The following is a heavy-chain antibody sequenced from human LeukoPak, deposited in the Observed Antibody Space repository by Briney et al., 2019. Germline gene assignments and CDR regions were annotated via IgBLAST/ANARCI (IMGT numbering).Heavy chain of an antibody. V-gene: IGHV6-1*01. CDR2: TYYRSKWYN. CDR1: GDSVSSNSAA. D-gene: IGHD2-21*02. CDR3: ARYNLACGGDCYSPSSNYGMDV. J-gene: IGHJ6*02. Sequence: SQTLSLTCAISGDSVSSNSAAWNWIRQSPSRGLEWLGRTYYRSKWYNDYAVSVKSRITINPDTSKNQFSLQLNSVTPGDTAVYYCARYNLACGGDCYSPSSNYGMDVWGQGTTVTVSS.